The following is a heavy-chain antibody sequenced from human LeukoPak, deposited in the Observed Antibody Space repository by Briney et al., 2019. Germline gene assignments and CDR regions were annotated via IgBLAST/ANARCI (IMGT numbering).Heavy chain of an antibody. CDR3: VRLVEMATTNYCDY. J-gene: IGHJ4*02. Sequence: PGGSLRPSCVASGFTFNSYSMSCVRQAPGRGREWVSYIRRSVGTTYYAEPVTGRFTISKDNSNNTLYLQMKSLRAEDTAVYYCVRLVEMATTNYCDYWGQGTLVTVSS. CDR2: IRRSVGTT. CDR1: GFTFNSYS. V-gene: IGHV3-23*01. D-gene: IGHD5-24*01.